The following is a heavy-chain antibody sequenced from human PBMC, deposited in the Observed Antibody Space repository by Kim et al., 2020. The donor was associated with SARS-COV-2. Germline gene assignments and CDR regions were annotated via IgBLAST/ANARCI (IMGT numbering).Heavy chain of an antibody. D-gene: IGHD2-15*01. CDR3: ARVECSGGSCYYYYYYYGMDV. Sequence: GGSLRLSCAASGFTFSSYWMSWVRQAPGKGLEWVANIKQDGSEKYYVDSVKGRFTISRDNAKNSLYLQMNSLRAEDTAVYYCARVECSGGSCYYYYYYYGMDVWGQGTTVTVSS. CDR1: GFTFSSYW. CDR2: IKQDGSEK. V-gene: IGHV3-7*01. J-gene: IGHJ6*02.